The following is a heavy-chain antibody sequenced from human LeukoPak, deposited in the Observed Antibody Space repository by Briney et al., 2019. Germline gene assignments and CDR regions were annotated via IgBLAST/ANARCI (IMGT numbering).Heavy chain of an antibody. D-gene: IGHD2-2*01. Sequence: PGGSLRLSCVASGFTFSSYSMNWVRQAPGKGLEWVSSISSSSSYIYYADSVKGRFTISRDNAKNSLYLQMNSLRAEDTAVYYCARDPRIVVVPAAIRGAFDIWGQGTMVTVSS. CDR1: GFTFSSYS. V-gene: IGHV3-21*01. CDR2: ISSSSSYI. J-gene: IGHJ3*02. CDR3: ARDPRIVVVPAAIRGAFDI.